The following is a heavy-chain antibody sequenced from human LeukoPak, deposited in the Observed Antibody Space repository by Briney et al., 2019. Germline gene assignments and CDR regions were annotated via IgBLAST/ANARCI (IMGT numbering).Heavy chain of an antibody. V-gene: IGHV4-34*01. CDR2: INHSGST. CDR3: ARGVYYYGSGSYNNWFDP. Sequence: SETLSLTCAVYGGSFSGYYWSWIRQLPGKGLEWIGEINHSGSTNYNPSLKSRVTISVDTSKNQFSLKLSSVTAADTAVYYCARGVYYYGSGSYNNWFDPWGQGTLVTVSS. D-gene: IGHD3-10*01. CDR1: GGSFSGYY. J-gene: IGHJ5*02.